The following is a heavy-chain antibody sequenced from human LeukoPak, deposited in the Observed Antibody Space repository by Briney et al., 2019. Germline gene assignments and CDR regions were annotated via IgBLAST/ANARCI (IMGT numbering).Heavy chain of an antibody. CDR3: AREKVVIAATHFYGMDV. CDR1: GDRVSTNNAA. J-gene: IGHJ6*02. Sequence: SQTLSLTCAISGDRVSTNNAAWSWIRQSPSRGPEWLGRTYYRSKWYNYYAGSVKSRIIFNPDTSKNQFSLQLNSVTPEDTAVYYCAREKVVIAATHFYGMDVWGQGTTVTVSS. V-gene: IGHV6-1*01. D-gene: IGHD2-15*01. CDR2: TYYRSKWYN.